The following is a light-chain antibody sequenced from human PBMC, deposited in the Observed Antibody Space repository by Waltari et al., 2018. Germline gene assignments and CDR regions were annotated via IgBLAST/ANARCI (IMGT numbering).Light chain of an antibody. Sequence: QSALTQPPSASGSPGQSVTISCTGTSSDVGGYNYVSWYQHHPGKAPKVMIYEVNRRPSGVPDRFSGSKSGNTASLTVSGVQAEDEADYYCSSYGGSNNLVFGGGTKLTVL. J-gene: IGLJ3*02. V-gene: IGLV2-8*01. CDR2: EVN. CDR3: SSYGGSNNLV. CDR1: SSDVGGYNY.